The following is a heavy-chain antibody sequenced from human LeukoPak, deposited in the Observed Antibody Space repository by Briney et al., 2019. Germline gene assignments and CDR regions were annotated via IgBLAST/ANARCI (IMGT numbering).Heavy chain of an antibody. CDR2: VHHSGDT. Sequence: SETLSLTCAVYGGSFSGYYWNWIRQPPGKGLEWIGEVHHSGDTKYNPSLKSRVTISVDTSKNQFSLKVSSVTAADTAVYYCARAPGPYTSSWQFDYWGQGTLVTVSS. CDR1: GGSFSGYY. V-gene: IGHV4-34*01. J-gene: IGHJ4*02. CDR3: ARAPGPYTSSWQFDY. D-gene: IGHD6-13*01.